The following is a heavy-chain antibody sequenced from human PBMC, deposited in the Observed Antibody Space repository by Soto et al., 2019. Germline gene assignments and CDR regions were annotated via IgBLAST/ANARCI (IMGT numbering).Heavy chain of an antibody. V-gene: IGHV2-5*02. CDR3: AYSGVVAGEDWFDP. CDR2: IYWDDDK. CDR1: GFSLSTRGVG. D-gene: IGHD6-19*01. J-gene: IGHJ5*02. Sequence: QITLKESGPTLVKPTQTLTLACTFSGFSLSTRGVGVGWIRQPPGKALEWLALIYWDDDKRYSPSLKSRLTITKDTPKNQVVLTRTNMDPVDTATYYCAYSGVVAGEDWFDPWGQGTLVTVSS.